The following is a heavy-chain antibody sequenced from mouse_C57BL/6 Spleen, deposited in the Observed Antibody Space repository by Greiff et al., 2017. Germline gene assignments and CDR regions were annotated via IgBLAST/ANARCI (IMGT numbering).Heavy chain of an antibody. CDR1: GFNIKDYY. CDR2: IDPEDGDT. J-gene: IGHJ2*01. V-gene: IGHV14-1*01. D-gene: IGHD2-3*01. Sequence: VQLQQSGAELVRPGASVKLSCTASGFNIKDYYMHWVKQRPEQGLEWIGRIDPEDGDTEYAPKFQGKATMTADTSSNTAYRQLSSLTSEDTAVYYCTLHGYDYLDYWGQGTTLTVSS. CDR3: TLHGYDYLDY.